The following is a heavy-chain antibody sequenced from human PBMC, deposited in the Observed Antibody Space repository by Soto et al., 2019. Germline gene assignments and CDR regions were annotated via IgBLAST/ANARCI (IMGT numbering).Heavy chain of an antibody. V-gene: IGHV1-18*01. J-gene: IGHJ6*02. CDR1: GYTFTSYG. CDR2: ISAYNGNT. D-gene: IGHD6-13*01. CDR3: ASFSIAATDPYGMDV. Sequence: QVQLVQSGAEVKKPGASVKVSCKASGYTFTSYGISWVRQAPGQGLEWMGWISAYNGNTNYAQKLQGRVTMTTDTTTSTAYMELRSLRSDDTAVYYCASFSIAATDPYGMDVWGQGTTVTVSS.